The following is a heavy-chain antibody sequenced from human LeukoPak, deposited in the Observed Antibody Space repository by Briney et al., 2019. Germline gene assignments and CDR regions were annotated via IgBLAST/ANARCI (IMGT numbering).Heavy chain of an antibody. CDR1: GGTFSSYA. Sequence: ASVKVSCKASGGTFSSYAISWVRQAPGQGLEWMGGIIPIFGTANYAQKFQGRVTITTDESTSTASMELSSLRSEDTAVYYCAREVFGVGFDPWGQGTLVTVSS. D-gene: IGHD3-3*01. CDR2: IIPIFGTA. V-gene: IGHV1-69*05. CDR3: AREVFGVGFDP. J-gene: IGHJ5*02.